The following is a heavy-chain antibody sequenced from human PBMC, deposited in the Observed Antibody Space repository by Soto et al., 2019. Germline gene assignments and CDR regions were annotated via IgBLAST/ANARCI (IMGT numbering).Heavy chain of an antibody. J-gene: IGHJ1*01. Sequence: EVQLLESGGGLVQPEGSLRLSCEASGFTFSSYAMSWVRQAPGKGLGWVSGISGGGSTTYYADSVKGRFTISRDNSKNTLYLQLNSLRAEDTAVYYCARDQAAGGTISRYFQDWGQGTLVTVSS. CDR2: ISGGGSTT. D-gene: IGHD6-13*01. CDR3: ARDQAAGGTISRYFQD. CDR1: GFTFSSYA. V-gene: IGHV3-23*01.